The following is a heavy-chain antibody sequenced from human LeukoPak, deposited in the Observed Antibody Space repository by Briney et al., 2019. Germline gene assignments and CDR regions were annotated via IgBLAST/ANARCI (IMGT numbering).Heavy chain of an antibody. J-gene: IGHJ4*02. CDR3: ARTYDYGDFMGY. Sequence: ASVKVSCKASGYTFTDYYIHWVRQAPGQGLEWMGRINPNSGGTNYAQNFQGKVTMTRDTSISTAYMELSRLRSDDAAVYYCARTYDYGDFMGYWGQGTLVTVSS. CDR2: INPNSGGT. CDR1: GYTFTDYY. V-gene: IGHV1-2*06. D-gene: IGHD4-17*01.